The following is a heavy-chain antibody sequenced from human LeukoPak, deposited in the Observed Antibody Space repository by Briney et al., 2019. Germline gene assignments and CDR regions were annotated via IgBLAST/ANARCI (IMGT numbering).Heavy chain of an antibody. Sequence: GVSLRLSCVASGFTFSSFAMNWVRQSPGRGLEWGTGISAGGGSTYYADSVKGGFTISRDYSLNTLSPQMNSLRAEDTAVYYCGKDQTDFTYMDVWGKGTTVTVSS. CDR3: GKDQTDFTYMDV. J-gene: IGHJ6*03. V-gene: IGHV3-23*01. CDR1: GFTFSSFA. CDR2: ISAGGGST. D-gene: IGHD2/OR15-2a*01.